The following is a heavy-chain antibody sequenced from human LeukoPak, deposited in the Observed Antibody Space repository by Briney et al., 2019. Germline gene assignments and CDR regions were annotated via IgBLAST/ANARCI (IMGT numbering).Heavy chain of an antibody. CDR2: ISYDGSNK. J-gene: IGHJ3*02. CDR3: AKDGNTMIVVVPDAFDI. D-gene: IGHD3-22*01. V-gene: IGHV3-30*18. Sequence: PGGSLRLSCAASGFTFSSYGMHWVRQAPGKGLEWVAVISYDGSNKYYADSVKGRFTISRDNSKNTLYLQMNSLRAEDTAVYYCAKDGNTMIVVVPDAFDIWGQGTMVIVSS. CDR1: GFTFSSYG.